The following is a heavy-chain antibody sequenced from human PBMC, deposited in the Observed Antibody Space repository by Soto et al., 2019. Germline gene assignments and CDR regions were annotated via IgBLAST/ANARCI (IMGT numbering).Heavy chain of an antibody. CDR2: IWDDGSNK. CDR3: ARQGGRQQLGRGFFDY. CDR1: GFTFSSYG. J-gene: IGHJ4*02. D-gene: IGHD6-13*01. V-gene: IGHV3-33*01. Sequence: QVQLVESGGGVVQPGRSLRLSCAASGFTFSSYGMHWVRQAPGKGLEWVAVIWDDGSNKDYADSVKGRFTISRDNSKNTLDLQMNSLRAEDTDVYYCARQGGRQQLGRGFFDYWGQGTLVTVSS.